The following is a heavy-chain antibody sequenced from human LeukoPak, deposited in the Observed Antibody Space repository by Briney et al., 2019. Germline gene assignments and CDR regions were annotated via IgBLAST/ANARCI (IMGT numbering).Heavy chain of an antibody. V-gene: IGHV4-59*01. CDR3: ARFGVTMVRGVIKGPYYFDY. Sequence: KPSETLSLTCTVSGGSINSYYWSWIRQPPGKGLEWIGYIYYSGSTNYNPSLKSRVTISVDTSKNQFSLKLSSVTAADTAVYYCARFGVTMVRGVIKGPYYFDYWGQGTLVTVSS. CDR1: GGSINSYY. J-gene: IGHJ4*02. CDR2: IYYSGST. D-gene: IGHD3-10*01.